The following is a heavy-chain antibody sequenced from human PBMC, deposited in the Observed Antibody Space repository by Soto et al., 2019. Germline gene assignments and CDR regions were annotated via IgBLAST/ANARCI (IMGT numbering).Heavy chain of an antibody. CDR1: GGSISSSSYY. Sequence: PSETLSLTCTVSGGSISSSSYYLGWIRQPPGKGLEWIGSISSSGSTYYKPSLKSRVAMSVDTSKNQFSLKLSSVTAADTAVYYCASRSRRSMITFGGVIGYYGMDVWGQGTTVTVSS. V-gene: IGHV4-39*01. CDR3: ASRSRRSMITFGGVIGYYGMDV. J-gene: IGHJ6*02. D-gene: IGHD3-16*02. CDR2: ISSSGST.